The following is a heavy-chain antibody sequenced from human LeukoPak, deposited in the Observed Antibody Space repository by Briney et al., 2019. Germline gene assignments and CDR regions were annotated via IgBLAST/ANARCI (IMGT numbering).Heavy chain of an antibody. Sequence: ASVKISCKASGYTFTGYYMHWVRQAPGQGLEWMGRINPNSGGTNYAQKFQGRVTMTRDTSISTAYMELSRLRSDDTAVYYCATLSSGWAFDYWGQGTLVTVSS. J-gene: IGHJ4*02. CDR2: INPNSGGT. CDR1: GYTFTGYY. D-gene: IGHD6-19*01. V-gene: IGHV1-2*06. CDR3: ATLSSGWAFDY.